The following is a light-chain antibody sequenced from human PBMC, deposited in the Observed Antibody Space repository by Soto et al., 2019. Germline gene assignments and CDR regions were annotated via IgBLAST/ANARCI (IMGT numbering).Light chain of an antibody. Sequence: QSVLTQPPSVSGAPGQRVTISCTGSSSNIGTVYDVHWYQQLPGTAPKLLIYANSNRPSGVPDRFSGSKSGTSASLAITGLQAEDEADYYCQSYDTSLSGYVFGTGTKVTVL. V-gene: IGLV1-40*01. CDR1: SSNIGTVYD. J-gene: IGLJ1*01. CDR2: ANS. CDR3: QSYDTSLSGYV.